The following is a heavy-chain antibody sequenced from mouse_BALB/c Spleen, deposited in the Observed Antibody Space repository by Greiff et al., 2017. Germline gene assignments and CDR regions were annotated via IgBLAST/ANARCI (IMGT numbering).Heavy chain of an antibody. J-gene: IGHJ2*01. D-gene: IGHD2-4*01. CDR3: ARGDDYSYYFDY. Sequence: EVHLVESGGGLVKPGGSLKLSCAASGFTFSSYAMSWVRQTPEKRLEWVASISSGGSTYYPDSVKGRFTISRDNARNILYLQMSSLRSEDTAMYYCARGDDYSYYFDYWGQGTTLTVSS. CDR2: ISSGGST. CDR1: GFTFSSYA. V-gene: IGHV5-6-5*01.